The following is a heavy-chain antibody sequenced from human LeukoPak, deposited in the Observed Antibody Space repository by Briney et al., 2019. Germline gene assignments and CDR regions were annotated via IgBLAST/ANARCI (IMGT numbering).Heavy chain of an antibody. Sequence: SETLSLTCGVYGGSFSGYYWNWIRQSPGKGLEWIGEINHSGSTNYNPSLKSRITMSIDTSKNQFSLKLSSVTAADTAVYFCASDTVVADGFFHSWGQGTLVTVSA. V-gene: IGHV4-34*10. CDR1: GGSFSGYY. CDR3: ASDTVVADGFFHS. D-gene: IGHD6-19*01. CDR2: INHSGST. J-gene: IGHJ5*02.